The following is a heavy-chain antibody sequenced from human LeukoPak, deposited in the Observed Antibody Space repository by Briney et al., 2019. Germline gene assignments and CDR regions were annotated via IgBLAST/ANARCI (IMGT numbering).Heavy chain of an antibody. J-gene: IGHJ4*02. Sequence: LPGGSLRLSCAASGFTFSSYAMHWVRQAPGKGLEWVAVISYDGSNKYYADSVKGRFTISRDNSKNTLYLQMNSLRAEDTAVYYCARGLIPRIEVAGIDDYWGQGTLVTVSS. CDR3: ARGLIPRIEVAGIDDY. D-gene: IGHD6-19*01. V-gene: IGHV3-30-3*01. CDR2: ISYDGSNK. CDR1: GFTFSSYA.